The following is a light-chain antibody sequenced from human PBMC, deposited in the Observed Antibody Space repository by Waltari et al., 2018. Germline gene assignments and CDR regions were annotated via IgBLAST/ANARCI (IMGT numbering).Light chain of an antibody. J-gene: IGLJ2*01. V-gene: IGLV1-44*01. CDR3: ATWDDSLNGPV. CDR1: NSNIGRNT. Sequence: QSVLTQPPSASGTPRQRVTISRSGSNSNIGRNTVNWYQQFPGAAPTLLVYNNFQRPSGVPDRFSGSKSGTSASLAILGVRPEDEADYYCATWDDSLNGPVFGGGTKLTVL. CDR2: NNF.